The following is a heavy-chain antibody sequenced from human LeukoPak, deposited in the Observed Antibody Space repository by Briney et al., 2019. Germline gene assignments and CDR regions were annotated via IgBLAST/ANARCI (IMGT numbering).Heavy chain of an antibody. CDR2: ISVSGGST. V-gene: IGHV3-23*01. CDR3: AKGGSDWSFDY. D-gene: IGHD6-19*01. Sequence: GGSLRLSCAASGFTLSSHAMSWVRQAPGKGLEWVSRISVSGGSTYYADSVKGRFTISRDTSKNTLYLQMNSLRAEDTAVYYCAKGGSDWSFDYRGQGTLVTVSS. J-gene: IGHJ4*02. CDR1: GFTLSSHA.